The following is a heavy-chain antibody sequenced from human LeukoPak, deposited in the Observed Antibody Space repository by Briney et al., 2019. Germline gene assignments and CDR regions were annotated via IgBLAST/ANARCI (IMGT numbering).Heavy chain of an antibody. J-gene: IGHJ4*02. V-gene: IGHV4-30-2*01. CDR1: GGSISSGGYY. D-gene: IGHD3-10*01. CDR3: ARATHYYGSGSYYSDFDY. Sequence: PSETLSLTCTVSGGSISSGGYYWSWIRQPPGKGLEWIGYIYHSGSTYYNPSLKSRVTISVDRSKNQFSLKLSSVTAADTAVYYCARATHYYGSGSYYSDFDYWGQGTLVTVSS. CDR2: IYHSGST.